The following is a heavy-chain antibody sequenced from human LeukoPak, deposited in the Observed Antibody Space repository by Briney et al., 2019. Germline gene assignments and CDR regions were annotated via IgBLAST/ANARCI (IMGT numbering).Heavy chain of an antibody. CDR2: IIPIFGTA. CDR3: ARRDCSSSSCQYYYYYMDV. V-gene: IGHV1-69*05. D-gene: IGHD2-2*01. CDR1: GGTFSSYA. Sequence: ASVKVSCKASGGTFSSYAISWVRQAPGQGLEWMGGIIPIFGTANYAQKVQGRVTMTTDTSTSTAYMELRSLTSDDTAVYYCARRDCSSSSCQYYYYYMDVWGQGTTVTVS. J-gene: IGHJ6*02.